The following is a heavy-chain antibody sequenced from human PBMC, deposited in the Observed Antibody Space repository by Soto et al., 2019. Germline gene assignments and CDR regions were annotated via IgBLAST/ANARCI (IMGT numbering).Heavy chain of an antibody. D-gene: IGHD3-22*01. CDR2: ISGDNGNT. Sequence: ASVKVSCKASGYTFTSYAMHWVRQAPGQRLEWMGRISGDNGNTKYSQKFQGRVTITRDTSASTVYMELSSLRSEDTAVYYCARGSGYYYWDDYWGQGTLVTVSS. J-gene: IGHJ4*02. V-gene: IGHV1-3*01. CDR3: ARGSGYYYWDDY. CDR1: GYTFTSYA.